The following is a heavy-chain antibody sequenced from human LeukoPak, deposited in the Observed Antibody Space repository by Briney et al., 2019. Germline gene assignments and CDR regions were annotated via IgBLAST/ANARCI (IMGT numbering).Heavy chain of an antibody. D-gene: IGHD1-26*01. CDR3: ASGSYLYYFDY. J-gene: IGHJ4*02. Sequence: SETLSLTCTVSGGSISSYYWSWIRQPPGKGLEWIGYIYYSGSTNYNPSLKSRVTISVDTSKDQFSLKLSSVTAADTAVYYCASGSYLYYFDYWGQGTLVTVSS. CDR2: IYYSGST. V-gene: IGHV4-59*01. CDR1: GGSISSYY.